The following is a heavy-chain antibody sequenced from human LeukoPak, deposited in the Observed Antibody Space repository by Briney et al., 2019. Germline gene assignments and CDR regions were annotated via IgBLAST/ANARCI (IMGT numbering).Heavy chain of an antibody. CDR1: GYTFTRYA. CDR2: ISTYNGNT. V-gene: IGHV1-18*01. J-gene: IGHJ4*02. D-gene: IGHD6-6*01. Sequence: ASVKVSCKASGYTFTRYAIRWVRQAPGQGLEWMGWISTYNGNTNYAQKLQGRVTMTTDTSTSTAYMELRSLRSDDTAVYYCAKDRWRDGSSSFDNWGQGTLVTVSS. CDR3: AKDRWRDGSSSFDN.